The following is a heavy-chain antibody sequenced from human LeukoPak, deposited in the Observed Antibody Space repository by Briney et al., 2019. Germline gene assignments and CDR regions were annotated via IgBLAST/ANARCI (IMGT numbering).Heavy chain of an antibody. D-gene: IGHD4-23*01. J-gene: IGHJ4*02. V-gene: IGHV4-59*08. CDR3: ANSANYGGNSGYFDY. CDR1: GGSISSYH. CDR2: MYNSGST. Sequence: SETLSLTCTVSGGSISSYHWSWFRQAPGKGLEWIGYMYNSGSTNFNPSLKSRVTISVDTSKNQFSLKLSSVTAADTAVYYCANSANYGGNSGYFDYWGQGTLVTVSS.